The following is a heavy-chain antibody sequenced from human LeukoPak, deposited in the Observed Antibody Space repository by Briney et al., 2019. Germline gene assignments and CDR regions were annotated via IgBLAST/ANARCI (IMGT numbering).Heavy chain of an antibody. V-gene: IGHV3-23*01. Sequence: PGGSLRLSCAASGFTFSSYAMNWVRQTPEKGLEWVSAIGITGNTYYADSVKGRFTISRDNSKNTLYLQTNSLRAEDTAVYYCARQTGYCSRDSCYFDVWGQGTTVTVSS. CDR1: GFTFSSYA. CDR3: ARQTGYCSRDSCYFDV. CDR2: IGITGNT. J-gene: IGHJ6*02. D-gene: IGHD2-2*01.